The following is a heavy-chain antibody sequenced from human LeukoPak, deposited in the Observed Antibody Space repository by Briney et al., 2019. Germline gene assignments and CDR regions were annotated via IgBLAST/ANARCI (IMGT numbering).Heavy chain of an antibody. Sequence: PSETLSLTCTVSGGSISSFYWSWIRQPPGKGLDWIGYIFYSGSTNYTPSLKSRVTISVDTSKNQFSLKLSSVTAADTAVYYCARGSPYGSGSYYKRYYYYYYGMDVWGQGTTVTVSS. D-gene: IGHD3-10*01. CDR1: GGSISSFY. CDR3: ARGSPYGSGSYYKRYYYYYYGMDV. V-gene: IGHV4-59*12. J-gene: IGHJ6*02. CDR2: IFYSGST.